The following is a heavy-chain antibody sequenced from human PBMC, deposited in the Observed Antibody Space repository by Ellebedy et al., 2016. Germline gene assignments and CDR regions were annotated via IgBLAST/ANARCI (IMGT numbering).Heavy chain of an antibody. CDR2: TSPGANIK. D-gene: IGHD3-10*01. V-gene: IGHV3-30-3*01. CDR1: GFTFSAYE. Sequence: GESLKISXAASGFTFSAYELHWVRQAPGKGLEWVAVTSPGANIKIYTDSVKGRFTISRDNSKNTLALQMNSLRPEDTAVYYCARDYYGSLDYWGQGILVTVSS. J-gene: IGHJ4*02. CDR3: ARDYYGSLDY.